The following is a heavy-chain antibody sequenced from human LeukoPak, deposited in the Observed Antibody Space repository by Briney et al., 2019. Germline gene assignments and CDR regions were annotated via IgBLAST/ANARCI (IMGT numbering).Heavy chain of an antibody. V-gene: IGHV4-59*08. CDR2: IYYSGST. CDR1: GGSISSYY. CDR3: ARGVGDDYGDH. D-gene: IGHD4-17*01. J-gene: IGHJ4*02. Sequence: PSETLSLTCTVSGGSISSYYWSWIRQPPGKGLEWIGYIYYSGSTNYDPSLKSRVTISVDTSKNQFSLKLSYVTAADTAVYNWARGVGDDYGDHWGQGTLVTVSS.